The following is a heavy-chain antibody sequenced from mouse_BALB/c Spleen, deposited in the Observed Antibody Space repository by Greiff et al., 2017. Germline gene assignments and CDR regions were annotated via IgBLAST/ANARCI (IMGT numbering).Heavy chain of an antibody. CDR1: GFTFSSYA. V-gene: IGHV5-9-4*01. CDR2: ISSGGSYT. CDR3: ARHYYGRTLYWYFDV. D-gene: IGHD1-1*01. Sequence: EVHLVESGGGLVKPGGSLKLSCAASGFTFSSYAMSWVRQSPEKRLEWVAEISSGGSYTYYPDTVTGRFTISRDNAKNTLYLEMSSLRSEDTAMYYCARHYYGRTLYWYFDVWGAGTTVTVSS. J-gene: IGHJ1*01.